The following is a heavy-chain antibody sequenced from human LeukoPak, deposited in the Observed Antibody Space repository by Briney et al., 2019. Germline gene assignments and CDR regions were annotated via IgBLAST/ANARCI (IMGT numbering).Heavy chain of an antibody. J-gene: IGHJ4*02. CDR1: GGSIRSYY. V-gene: IGHV4-59*08. CDR3: ARHLYNDFWSGLDY. Sequence: SETLSLTCTVSGGSIRSYYWSWIRQPPGKGLEWIGYISDTGSTNYNPSLKTLVTISADTSKNQCSLKLRSVTAQDTAVYYCARHLYNDFWSGLDYWGQGTLVTVSS. CDR2: ISDTGST. D-gene: IGHD3-3*01.